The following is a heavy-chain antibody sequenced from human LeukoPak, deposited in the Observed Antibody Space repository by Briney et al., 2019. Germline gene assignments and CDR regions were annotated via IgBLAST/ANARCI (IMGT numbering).Heavy chain of an antibody. Sequence: SVTVSCKASGGTFITYTINWVRQAPGQGLEWMGGIIPIFGTANYAQRFQGRITITTDDSTSTAYMELSSLRSEDTAVYYCAAYMLRDNWNVHTFDSWGQGTLVTVSS. V-gene: IGHV1-69*05. CDR2: IIPIFGTA. J-gene: IGHJ4*02. CDR3: AAYMLRDNWNVHTFDS. CDR1: GGTFITYT. D-gene: IGHD1-1*01.